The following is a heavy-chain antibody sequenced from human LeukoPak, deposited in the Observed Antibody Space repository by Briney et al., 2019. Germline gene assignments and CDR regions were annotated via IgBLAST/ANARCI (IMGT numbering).Heavy chain of an antibody. CDR3: ARRLTQYDGFDP. Sequence: SQTLSLTCAISGDSFSSSSVTWNWIRQSPSRGLEWLGRTYYRSTWYNDYAVSVRGRITVNPDTSKNQFSLHLNSVTPEDTAVYYCARRLTQYDGFDPWGQGILVTVSS. J-gene: IGHJ5*02. V-gene: IGHV6-1*01. D-gene: IGHD1-1*01. CDR2: TYYRSTWYN. CDR1: GDSFSSSSVT.